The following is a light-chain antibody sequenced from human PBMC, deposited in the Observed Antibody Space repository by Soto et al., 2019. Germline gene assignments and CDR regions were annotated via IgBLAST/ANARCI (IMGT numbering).Light chain of an antibody. CDR3: QLYGSSPKYT. V-gene: IGKV3-20*01. Sequence: ETVLMQSPGTLSLSPGERATLSCRASQSVPSSYLGWYQQKPGHAPRLLIYDTSSRATGIPDRFTGGGSETDFTLTISRLEPEDFAVYYCQLYGSSPKYTFGQGTKLEIK. CDR2: DTS. CDR1: QSVPSSY. J-gene: IGKJ2*01.